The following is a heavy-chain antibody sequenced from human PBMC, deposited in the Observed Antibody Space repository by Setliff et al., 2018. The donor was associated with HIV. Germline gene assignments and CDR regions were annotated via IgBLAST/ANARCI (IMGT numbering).Heavy chain of an antibody. CDR1: GGSFSGHF. V-gene: IGHV4-34*01. D-gene: IGHD1-26*01. CDR2: INPNGDT. CDR3: ASLLVFPAGGLFDF. Sequence: SETLSLTCAVYGGSFSGHFWTWIRQPPGKGLEWIGNINPNGDTNYNYFSSMKGRLTLSLDTSKNQFSLTLRSVTAADTAVYYCASLLVFPAGGLFDFWGHGNLVTVTS. J-gene: IGHJ4*01.